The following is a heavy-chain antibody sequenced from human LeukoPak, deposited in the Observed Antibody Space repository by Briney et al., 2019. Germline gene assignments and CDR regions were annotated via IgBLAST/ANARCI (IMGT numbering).Heavy chain of an antibody. CDR1: GFSFRRYA. Sequence: GESVRLSCGGCGFSFRRYAMLWVRPAPGKGVEWVALISYDGSNQYYAESVKGRFIITRDNSNDILQLQMNSLTAEDTALYYCARERIMYYDFFSAYTWGQGTLVTVSS. J-gene: IGHJ5*02. CDR3: ARERIMYYDFFSAYT. V-gene: IGHV3-30*03. D-gene: IGHD3-3*01. CDR2: ISYDGSNQ.